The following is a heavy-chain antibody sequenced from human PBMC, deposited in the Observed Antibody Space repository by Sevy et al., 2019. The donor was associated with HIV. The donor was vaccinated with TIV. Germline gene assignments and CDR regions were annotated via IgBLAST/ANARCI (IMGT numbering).Heavy chain of an antibody. D-gene: IGHD3-22*01. CDR3: ARHNSSGYYADFDY. CDR2: IYYSGST. Sequence: SETLSLTCTVSGGSISSGDYYWSWIRQPPGKGLEWIGYIYYSGSTYYNPSLKSRVTISVDTSKNQFSLKLSSVTAADTAVYYCARHNSSGYYADFDYWGQGTLVTVSS. CDR1: GGSISSGDYY. J-gene: IGHJ4*02. V-gene: IGHV4-30-4*01.